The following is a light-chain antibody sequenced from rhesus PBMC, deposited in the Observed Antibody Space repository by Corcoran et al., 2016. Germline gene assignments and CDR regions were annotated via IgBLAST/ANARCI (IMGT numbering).Light chain of an antibody. Sequence: DIQMTQSPSSLSASVGDTVTITCRASQNIDSWLDWYQQKPGKAPKLLFYKASTLQTGVPSRFSGSESGTDFTLTISNLQPEDVGTYYCLQYSRSPLTFGGGTKVDLK. CDR3: LQYSRSPLT. CDR1: QNIDSW. V-gene: IGKV1-22*01. J-gene: IGKJ4*01. CDR2: KAS.